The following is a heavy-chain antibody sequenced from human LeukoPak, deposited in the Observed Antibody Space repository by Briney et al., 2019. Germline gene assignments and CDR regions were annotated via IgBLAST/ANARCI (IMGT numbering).Heavy chain of an antibody. V-gene: IGHV1-2*06. J-gene: IGHJ4*02. D-gene: IGHD3-16*02. CDR3: AREQIMITFGGVIDDY. Sequence: ASVKVSCKASGYTFTGYYMHWVRQAPGQGLEWMGRINPNSGGTNYAQKFQGRVTMTRDTSISTAYMELSRLRSDDTAVYYCAREQIMITFGGVIDDYWGQGTLVTVSS. CDR1: GYTFTGYY. CDR2: INPNSGGT.